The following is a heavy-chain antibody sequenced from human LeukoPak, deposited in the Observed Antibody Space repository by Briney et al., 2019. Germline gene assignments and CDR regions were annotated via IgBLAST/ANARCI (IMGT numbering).Heavy chain of an antibody. CDR3: TTEGGWSFYFDY. CDR1: GFTFNNPW. J-gene: IGHJ4*02. CDR2: IKSKTDGGTP. D-gene: IGHD2-15*01. Sequence: GGSLRLSCAASGFTFNNPWMSWVRQAPGKGLEWVGRIKSKTDGGTPDYAAPVKGRFTISRDDSKNTLYLQMNSLKAEDTAVYYCTTEGGWSFYFDYWGQGTLVTVSS. V-gene: IGHV3-15*01.